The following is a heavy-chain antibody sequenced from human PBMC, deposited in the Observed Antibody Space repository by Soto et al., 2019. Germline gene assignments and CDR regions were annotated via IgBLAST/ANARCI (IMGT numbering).Heavy chain of an antibody. CDR2: IKGDGSST. V-gene: IGHV3-74*01. Sequence: EVHLVESGGGLVQPGGSLRLSCAASGFTFSNYWMHWVRQVPGKGLVWVARIKGDGSSTNHADSVKGRFTISRDNAQNTLFVQINSLTAEDTAVYSCARGIPGHYAFDVWGQGTMVTVSS. D-gene: IGHD1-1*01. J-gene: IGHJ3*01. CDR3: ARGIPGHYAFDV. CDR1: GFTFSNYW.